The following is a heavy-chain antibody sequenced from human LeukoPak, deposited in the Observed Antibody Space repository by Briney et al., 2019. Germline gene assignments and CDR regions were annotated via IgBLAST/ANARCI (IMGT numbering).Heavy chain of an antibody. CDR3: ATLTKGGQWLAYYFDY. D-gene: IGHD6-19*01. V-gene: IGHV4-59*08. J-gene: IGHJ4*02. Sequence: PSETLSLTCTVSGGSISGFVWSWIRQPPGEGLDYIGFIYDTGTPTNYNPLLKSRVTLSVDTSKNQFSLNLKSVTAADTAVYYCATLTKGGQWLAYYFDYWGQGALVTVSS. CDR2: IYDTGTPT. CDR1: GGSISGFV.